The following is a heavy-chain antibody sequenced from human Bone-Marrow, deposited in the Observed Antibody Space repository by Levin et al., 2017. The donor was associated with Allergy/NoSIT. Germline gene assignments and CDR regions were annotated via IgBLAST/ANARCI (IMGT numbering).Heavy chain of an antibody. CDR2: IGDSGGNT. V-gene: IGHV3-23*01. J-gene: IGHJ4*02. CDR1: GFTFSNYA. Sequence: GGSLRLSCGASGFTFSNYAMNWVRQAPGKGLEWVSSIGDSGGNTYYADSVKGRFTISRDNSKDTLYLQMNSLRAEDTALYYCAKDRDRYGWDFYYWGQGTLVTVSS. D-gene: IGHD5-18*01. CDR3: AKDRDRYGWDFYY.